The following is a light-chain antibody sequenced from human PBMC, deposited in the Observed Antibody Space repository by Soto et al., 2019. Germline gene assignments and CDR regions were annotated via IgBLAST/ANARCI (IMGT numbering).Light chain of an antibody. CDR1: QSVSSNY. V-gene: IGKV3-20*01. Sequence: VLTQSPGTLSLYTGERATLSCRASQSVSSNYVAWYQQKPGQAPRLLIYGGSSRVTGIPDRFSGSGSGTDFTLTIRRLQPEDFAVYYCQQYGSSYPWTFGQGTKADIK. J-gene: IGKJ1*01. CDR2: GGS. CDR3: QQYGSSYPWT.